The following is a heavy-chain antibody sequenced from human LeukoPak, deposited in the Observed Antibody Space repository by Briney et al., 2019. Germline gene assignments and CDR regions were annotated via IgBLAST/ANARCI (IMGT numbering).Heavy chain of an antibody. D-gene: IGHD6-19*01. CDR1: GLTFSSYA. J-gene: IGHJ4*02. CDR3: ASGSGWYYFDY. Sequence: GGSLRLSCAASGLTFSSYAMSWVRQAPGKGLVCVSAISGSGGTTYYADSVKGRFTISRDNSKNTLYLQMNSLRAEDTAVYYCASGSGWYYFDYWGQGTLVTVSS. V-gene: IGHV3-23*01. CDR2: ISGSGGTT.